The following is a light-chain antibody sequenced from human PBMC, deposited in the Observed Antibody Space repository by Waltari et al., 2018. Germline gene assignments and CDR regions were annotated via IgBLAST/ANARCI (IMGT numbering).Light chain of an antibody. J-gene: IGKJ2*01. CDR3: QQYGSSLYT. CDR2: GAS. Sequence: EMVLTQSPGTLSLSPGERATISCRASQSVSSSYLAWYQQKPGQATRLLIYGASSRATGIPDRFSGSGSGTDFTLTIGRLEPEDSAVYYCQQYGSSLYTFGQGTKVEIK. V-gene: IGKV3-20*01. CDR1: QSVSSSY.